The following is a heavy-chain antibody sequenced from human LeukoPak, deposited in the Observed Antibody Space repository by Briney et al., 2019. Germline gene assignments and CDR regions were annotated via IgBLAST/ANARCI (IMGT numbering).Heavy chain of an antibody. J-gene: IGHJ4*02. CDR1: GFRFSSYD. Sequence: PGGSQRLSCAATGFRFSSYDMHWVRQAPCKGLEWVAAISAEGDIQIYLDSVMGRFTISRDNSKSTLYLQMNSLRIEDTGFYYCTRDMIRGVPDYIDYWGQGTLVTVSS. D-gene: IGHD3-10*01. CDR3: TRDMIRGVPDYIDY. V-gene: IGHV3-30-3*01. CDR2: ISAEGDIQ.